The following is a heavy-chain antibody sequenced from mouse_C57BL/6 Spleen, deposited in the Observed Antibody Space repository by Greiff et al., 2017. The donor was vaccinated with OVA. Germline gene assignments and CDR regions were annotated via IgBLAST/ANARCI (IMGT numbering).Heavy chain of an antibody. J-gene: IGHJ4*01. Sequence: QVQLQQPGAELVRPGSSVKLSCKASGYTFTSYWMHWVKQRPIQGLEWIGNIDPSDSETHYNQKFKDKATLTVDKSSSTAYMQLSSLTSEDSAVYYCARSGLNYGSSYEGAMDYWGQGTSVTVSS. CDR1: GYTFTSYW. D-gene: IGHD1-1*01. CDR2: IDPSDSET. CDR3: ARSGLNYGSSYEGAMDY. V-gene: IGHV1-52*01.